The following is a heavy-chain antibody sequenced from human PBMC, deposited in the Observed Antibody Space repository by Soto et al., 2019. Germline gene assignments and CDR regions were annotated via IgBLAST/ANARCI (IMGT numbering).Heavy chain of an antibody. J-gene: IGHJ6*02. D-gene: IGHD3-3*01. CDR3: AREWSYDFWSGYYTERHRYYYYGMDV. CDR2: ISSSSSYI. V-gene: IGHV3-21*01. Sequence: GGSLRLSCAASGFTFSSYSMNWVRQAPGKGLEWVSSISSSSSYIYYADSVKGRFTISRDNAKNSLYLQMNSLRAEDTAVYYCAREWSYDFWSGYYTERHRYYYYGMDVWGQGTTVTVSS. CDR1: GFTFSSYS.